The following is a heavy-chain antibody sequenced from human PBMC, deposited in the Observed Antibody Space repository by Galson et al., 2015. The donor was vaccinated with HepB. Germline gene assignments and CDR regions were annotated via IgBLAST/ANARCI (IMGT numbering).Heavy chain of an antibody. V-gene: IGHV3-23*01. CDR3: TTVVPYYYDSSGYYHASYYFDY. CDR2: ISGSGGSA. CDR1: GFTFSSYA. D-gene: IGHD3-22*01. J-gene: IGHJ4*02. Sequence: SLRLSCAASGFTFSSYAMSWVRQAPGKGLEWVSAISGSGGSAYYADSVKGRFTISRDNSKNTLYLQMNSLRAEDTAVYYCTTVVPYYYDSSGYYHASYYFDYWGQGTLVTVSS.